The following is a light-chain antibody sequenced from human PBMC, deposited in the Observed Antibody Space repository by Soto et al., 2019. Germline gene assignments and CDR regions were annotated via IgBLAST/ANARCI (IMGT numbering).Light chain of an antibody. V-gene: IGKV3-15*01. CDR3: QQYNNWPPFT. J-gene: IGKJ3*01. CDR1: QSVSGN. Sequence: EIVMTQSPATLSVSPGERATLSCRASQSVSGNLAWYQQKPGQAPRLLIYGASTRATGIPARFSGSGSGTEFTLNISSRLSEDFAVYYCQQYNNWPPFTFGPGTKVDIK. CDR2: GAS.